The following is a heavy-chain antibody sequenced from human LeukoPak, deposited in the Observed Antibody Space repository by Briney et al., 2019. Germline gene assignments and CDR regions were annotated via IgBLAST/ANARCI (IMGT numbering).Heavy chain of an antibody. CDR1: GYTFTSYG. Sequence: ASVQVSCKASGYTFTSYGISWLRQAPGQGLEWMGWISPYNGNTNYAPKLQGRLTMTTDTSTITAYMVLRSLRTADKADYYCTRDRYCGYWGQGTLVTVSS. CDR3: TRDRYCGY. V-gene: IGHV1-18*01. CDR2: ISPYNGNT. J-gene: IGHJ4*02.